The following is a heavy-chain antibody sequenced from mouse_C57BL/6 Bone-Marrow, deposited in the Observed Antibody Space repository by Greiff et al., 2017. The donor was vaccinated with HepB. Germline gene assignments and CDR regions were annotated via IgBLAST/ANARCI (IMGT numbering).Heavy chain of an antibody. CDR1: GFTFTDYY. CDR3: ARYILNGNYDAMDY. Sequence: EVHLVESGGGLVQPGGSLSLSCAASGFTFTDYYMSWVRQPPGKALEWLGFIRNKANGYTTEYSASVKGRFTISRDNSQSILYLQMNALRAEDSATYYCARYILNGNYDAMDYWGQGTSVTVSS. D-gene: IGHD2-1*01. CDR2: IRNKANGYTT. V-gene: IGHV7-3*01. J-gene: IGHJ4*01.